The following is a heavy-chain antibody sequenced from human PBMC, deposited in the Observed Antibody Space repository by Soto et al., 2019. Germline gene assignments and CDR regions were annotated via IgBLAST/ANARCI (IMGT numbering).Heavy chain of an antibody. V-gene: IGHV4-39*02. CDR3: ARLPTGYPNWFDP. CDR2: IHCRGDT. J-gene: IGHJ5*02. Sequence: SETLSLTCTVSGASISTNHHNWAWVRQPPGKWLEWMGNIHCRGDTYFNPSLGSRLSMSVDTSKNHFSLKLTSVTAADTDVYYCARLPTGYPNWFDPWGQGTLVTVSS. D-gene: IGHD3-9*01. CDR1: GASISTNHHN.